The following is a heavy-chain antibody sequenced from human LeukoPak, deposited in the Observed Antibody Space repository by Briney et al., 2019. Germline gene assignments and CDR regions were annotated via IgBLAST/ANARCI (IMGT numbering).Heavy chain of an antibody. D-gene: IGHD5-24*01. J-gene: IGHJ4*02. CDR3: ARGVERRFDY. CDR1: GYTFTRYD. Sequence: ASVKVSCKASGYTFTRYDFNWVRQATRQGLEWMWLRNTNSGNTGYAQKFQGRVTMTRNTSISTAYLELSRLRSEDTAVYYCARGVERRFDYWGQGTLVTVSS. CDR2: RNTNSGNT. V-gene: IGHV1-8*01.